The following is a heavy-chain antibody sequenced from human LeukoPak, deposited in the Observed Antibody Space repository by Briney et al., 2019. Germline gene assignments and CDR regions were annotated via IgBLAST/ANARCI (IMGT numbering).Heavy chain of an antibody. D-gene: IGHD2-15*01. Sequence: GGSLRLSCAASGLTLSNYFMLWVRQAPGKGLVWVSRINSDGTTTMYADSVKGRFTISRDNAKNTLYLQMNSLRDEDTAVYYCARRVDATRWFDPWGQGTLVTVSS. V-gene: IGHV3-74*03. CDR1: GLTLSNYF. CDR3: ARRVDATRWFDP. CDR2: INSDGTTT. J-gene: IGHJ5*02.